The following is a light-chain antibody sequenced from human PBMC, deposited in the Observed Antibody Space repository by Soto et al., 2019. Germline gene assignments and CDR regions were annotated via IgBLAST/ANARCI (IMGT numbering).Light chain of an antibody. CDR1: QSVSSSY. CDR3: QQYGSSPIT. J-gene: IGKJ5*01. CDR2: GAS. Sequence: ECVSPKSPCHQSLSPGETAPLSCRASQSVSSSYLAWYQQKPGQAPRLLIYGASSRTSGIPDRFSGSGSGTDFTLTISRLEPEDFAVYCCQQYGSSPITFGQGTRLDIK. V-gene: IGKV3-20*01.